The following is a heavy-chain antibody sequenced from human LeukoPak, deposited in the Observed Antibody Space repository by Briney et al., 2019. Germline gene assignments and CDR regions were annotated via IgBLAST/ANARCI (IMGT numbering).Heavy chain of an antibody. D-gene: IGHD2-21*01. CDR2: ISGSGGST. Sequence: GGSLRLSCAASGFTFSSSAMSWVRQAPGKGLEWVSGISGSGGSTYYADSLQGRFTISRDNSKNTLHLQMNNVRAEDTALYYCMKLPTMIIVIDTDFEYWGQGAQVTVSS. J-gene: IGHJ4*02. CDR1: GFTFSSSA. V-gene: IGHV3-23*01. CDR3: MKLPTMIIVIDTDFEY.